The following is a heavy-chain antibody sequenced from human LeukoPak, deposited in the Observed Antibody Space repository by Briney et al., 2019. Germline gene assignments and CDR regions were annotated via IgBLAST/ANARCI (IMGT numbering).Heavy chain of an antibody. CDR2: FDPEDGET. Sequence: GASVKVSCKVSGYTLTELSMHWVRQAPGKGLEWTGGFDPEDGETIYAQKFQGRVTMTEDTSTDTAYMELSSLRSEDTAVYYCATDLNSSGSPWYFDYWGQGTLVTVSS. D-gene: IGHD6-19*01. V-gene: IGHV1-24*01. CDR1: GYTLTELS. CDR3: ATDLNSSGSPWYFDY. J-gene: IGHJ4*02.